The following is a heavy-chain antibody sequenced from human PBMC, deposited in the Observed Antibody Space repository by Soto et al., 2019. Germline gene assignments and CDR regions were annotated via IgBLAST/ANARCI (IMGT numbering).Heavy chain of an antibody. CDR2: FDPEDGET. CDR3: ATSPLSAFGVAPKWIDP. Sequence: ASVKVSCKVSGYTLTELYMHWVRQAPGEGLEWMGGFDPEDGETIYAQKFQGRVTMTEDTSTDTAYMELSSLRSEDTAVYYCATSPLSAFGVAPKWIDPWGQGTRGTVVS. V-gene: IGHV1-24*01. CDR1: GYTLTELY. D-gene: IGHD3-3*01. J-gene: IGHJ5*02.